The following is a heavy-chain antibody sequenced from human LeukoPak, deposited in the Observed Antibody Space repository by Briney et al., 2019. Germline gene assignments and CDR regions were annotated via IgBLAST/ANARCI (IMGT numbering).Heavy chain of an antibody. V-gene: IGHV1-46*01. CDR3: ARDRPSPSYGSGSYYVY. J-gene: IGHJ4*02. CDR2: INPSGGST. CDR1: GYTFTSYY. D-gene: IGHD3-10*01. Sequence: ASVKVSCKASGYTFTSYYIHWVRQAPGQGLEWMGLINPSGGSTNYAQKFQGRVTMTTDTSTSTAYMELRSLRSDDTAVYYCARDRPSPSYGSGSYYVYWGQGTLVTVSS.